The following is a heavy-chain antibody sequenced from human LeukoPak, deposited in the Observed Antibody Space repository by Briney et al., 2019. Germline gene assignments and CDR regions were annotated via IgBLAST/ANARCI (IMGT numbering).Heavy chain of an antibody. CDR3: AKGYSSSWYSSYYYMDV. D-gene: IGHD6-13*01. J-gene: IGHJ6*03. CDR2: IRYDGSNK. V-gene: IGHV3-30*02. Sequence: PGGSLRLSCAASGFTFSSYGIHWVRQAPGKGLEWVAFIRYDGSNKYYADSVKGRFTISRDNSKNTLYLQMNSLRAEDTAVYYCAKGYSSSWYSSYYYMDVWGKGTTVTVSS. CDR1: GFTFSSYG.